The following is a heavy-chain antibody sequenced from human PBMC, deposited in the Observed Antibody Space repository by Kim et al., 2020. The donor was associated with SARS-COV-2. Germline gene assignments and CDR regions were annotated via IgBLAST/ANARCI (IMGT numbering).Heavy chain of an antibody. J-gene: IGHJ5*02. CDR3: ARPHSSSANWFDP. D-gene: IGHD6-6*01. V-gene: IGHV3-74*01. Sequence: YPDSVTGRFTISRDNAKNALYLQMNILRAEDTAVYFCARPHSSSANWFDPWGQGTLVTVSS.